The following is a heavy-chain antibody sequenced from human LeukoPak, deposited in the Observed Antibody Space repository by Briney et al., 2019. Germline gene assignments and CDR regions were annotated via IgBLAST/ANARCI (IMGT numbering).Heavy chain of an antibody. J-gene: IGHJ6*02. D-gene: IGHD6-13*01. CDR3: ARGGGSSWFQDYYYYGMDV. CDR1: GYTLTSYG. Sequence: ASVKVSCKASGYTLTSYGISWVRQAPGQGLEWMGWISAYNGNTNYAQKLQGRVTMTTDTSTSTAYMELRSLRSDDTAVYYCARGGGSSWFQDYYYYGMDVWGQGTTVTVSS. CDR2: ISAYNGNT. V-gene: IGHV1-18*01.